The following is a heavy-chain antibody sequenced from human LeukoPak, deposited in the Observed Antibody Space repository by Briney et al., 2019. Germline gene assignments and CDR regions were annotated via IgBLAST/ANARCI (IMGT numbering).Heavy chain of an antibody. CDR3: AKTTYYDFWSGYYTFDY. V-gene: IGHV4-59*08. J-gene: IGHJ4*02. Sequence: SEALSLTCTVSGGSISSYYWSWIRQPPGKGLEWIGYIYYSGSTNYNPSLKSRVAISVDTSKNQFSLKLSSVTAADTAVYYCAKTTYYDFWSGYYTFDYWGQGTLVTVSS. CDR2: IYYSGST. D-gene: IGHD3-3*01. CDR1: GGSISSYY.